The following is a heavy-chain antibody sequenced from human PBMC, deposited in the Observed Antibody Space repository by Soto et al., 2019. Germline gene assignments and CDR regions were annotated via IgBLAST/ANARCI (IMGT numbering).Heavy chain of an antibody. D-gene: IGHD6-19*01. CDR2: IIPIFGTA. Sequence: ASVKVSCKASGGTFSSYAISWVRQAPGQGLEWMGGIIPIFGTANYAQKFQGRVTITADESTSTAYMELSSLRSEDTAVYYCARARVYSSGHSGMDVWGQGTTVTVSS. CDR3: ARARVYSSGHSGMDV. V-gene: IGHV1-69*13. CDR1: GGTFSSYA. J-gene: IGHJ6*02.